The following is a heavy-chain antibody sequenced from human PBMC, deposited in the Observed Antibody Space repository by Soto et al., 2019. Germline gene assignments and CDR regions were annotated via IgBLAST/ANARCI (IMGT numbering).Heavy chain of an antibody. D-gene: IGHD5-12*01. CDR3: ARLGGGYDSYYYYYYMDV. CDR1: GFTFSSYG. V-gene: IGHV3-33*01. J-gene: IGHJ6*03. CDR2: IWYDGSNK. Sequence: PGGSLILSCAASGFTFSSYGMHWVRQAPGKGLEWVAVIWYDGSNKYYADSVKGRFTISRDNSKNTLYLQMNSMRAGDTAVYYCARLGGGYDSYYYYYYMDVWGKGTTVTVSS.